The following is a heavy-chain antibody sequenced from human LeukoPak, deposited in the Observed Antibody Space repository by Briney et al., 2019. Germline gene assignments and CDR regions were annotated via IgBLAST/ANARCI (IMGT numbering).Heavy chain of an antibody. CDR1: GGSISSGGYS. CDR3: ARGVKYYYDSSGYYYWFDP. Sequence: KPSETLSLTCAVSGGSISSGGYSWSWIRQPPGKGLEWIVYIYHSGSTYYNPSLESRVTISVDRSKNQFSLKLSSVTAADMALYYCARGVKYYYDSSGYYYWFDPWGQGTLVTVSS. V-gene: IGHV4-30-2*01. CDR2: IYHSGST. D-gene: IGHD3-22*01. J-gene: IGHJ5*02.